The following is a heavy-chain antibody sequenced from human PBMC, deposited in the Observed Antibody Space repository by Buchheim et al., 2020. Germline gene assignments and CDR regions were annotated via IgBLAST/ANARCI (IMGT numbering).Heavy chain of an antibody. D-gene: IGHD3-3*01. V-gene: IGHV3-33*01. CDR1: GFTFSSYG. CDR3: ARDAPRITIFGVVSNGMDV. J-gene: IGHJ6*02. Sequence: QVQLVESGGGVVQPGRSLRLSCAASGFTFSSYGMHWVRQAPGKGLEWVAVIWYDGSNKYYADSVEGRFTISRDNSKKTVYLQMNSLRAEDTAVYYCARDAPRITIFGVVSNGMDVWGQGTT. CDR2: IWYDGSNK.